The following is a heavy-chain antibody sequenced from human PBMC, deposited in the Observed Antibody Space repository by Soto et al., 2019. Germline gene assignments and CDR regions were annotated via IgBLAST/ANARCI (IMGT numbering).Heavy chain of an antibody. J-gene: IGHJ4*02. CDR2: IYYSGST. D-gene: IGHD3-10*01. Sequence: QLQLQESGPGLVKPSETLSLTCTVSGGSISSSSYYWGWIRQPPGKGLEWIGSIYYSGSTYYNPSLKRRVTISVDTSKNQFSVKLSSVTATDTAVYYCARHDYYGSGSIDYWGQGTLVAVSS. V-gene: IGHV4-39*01. CDR1: GGSISSSSYY. CDR3: ARHDYYGSGSIDY.